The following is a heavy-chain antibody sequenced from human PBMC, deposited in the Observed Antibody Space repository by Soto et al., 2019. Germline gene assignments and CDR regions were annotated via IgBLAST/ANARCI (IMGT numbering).Heavy chain of an antibody. CDR3: ARGLRWSSGMDY. CDR1: GFTFSSYA. D-gene: IGHD6-19*01. J-gene: IGHJ4*02. CDR2: ISYDGSNK. V-gene: IGHV3-30-3*01. Sequence: PGGSLRLSCAASGFTFSSYAMHWVRQAPGKGLEWVAIISYDGSNKYYADSVKGRFTISRDNSENTLYLQMTSLRAEDTAVYYCARGLRWSSGMDYWGPGTLVTVSS.